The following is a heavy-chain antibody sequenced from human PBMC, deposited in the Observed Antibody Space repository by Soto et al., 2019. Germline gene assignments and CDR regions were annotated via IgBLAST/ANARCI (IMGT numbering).Heavy chain of an antibody. CDR3: ARAGGDGDYQFDS. CDR2: IIPIFGTA. V-gene: IGHV1-69*01. D-gene: IGHD4-17*01. CDR1: GATFSSYA. J-gene: IGHJ4*02. Sequence: QVQLVQSGAEVKKPGSSVKVSCKASGATFSSYAISWVLQAPGQGLEWMGGIIPIFGTANYAQKCQGRVTITDDESTSTAYMELSSLRSKCTAVYYWARAGGDGDYQFDSWGQGTLVTVSS.